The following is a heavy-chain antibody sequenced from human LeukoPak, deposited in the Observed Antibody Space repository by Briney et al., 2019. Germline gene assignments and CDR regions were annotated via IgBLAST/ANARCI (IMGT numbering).Heavy chain of an antibody. Sequence: GGSLRLSCAASGFTFSNYWMSWVRLPPGKGLEWVANIKQDGSEKYYVDSVKGRFTISRDNAKNSLYLQMNSLRAEDTAVYYCARDNPHCSGGSCYSGFDYWGQGTLVTVSS. CDR2: IKQDGSEK. D-gene: IGHD2-15*01. J-gene: IGHJ4*02. CDR3: ARDNPHCSGGSCYSGFDY. CDR1: GFTFSNYW. V-gene: IGHV3-7*01.